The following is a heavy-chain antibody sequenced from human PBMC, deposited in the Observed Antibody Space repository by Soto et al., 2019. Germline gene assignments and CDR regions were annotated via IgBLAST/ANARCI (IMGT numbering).Heavy chain of an antibody. CDR1: GGSISSSSYY. Sequence: PSETLSRTCTVSGGSISSSSYYWGWIRQPPGKGLEWIGSIYYSGSTYYNPSLKSRVTISVDTSENQFSLKLSSVTAADTAVYYCVRHQLPAAAGHMYFDFDYWGQGTLVTVSS. J-gene: IGHJ4*02. D-gene: IGHD6-13*01. CDR2: IYYSGST. CDR3: VRHQLPAAAGHMYFDFDY. V-gene: IGHV4-39*01.